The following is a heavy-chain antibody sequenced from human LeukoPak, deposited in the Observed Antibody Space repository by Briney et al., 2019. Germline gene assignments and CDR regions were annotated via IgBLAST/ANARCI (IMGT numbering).Heavy chain of an antibody. CDR3: ARDLGYSYGNGFYFDY. CDR2: IYYSGST. CDR1: GGSISSGGYY. J-gene: IGHJ4*02. Sequence: SSETLSLTCTVSGGSISSGGYYWSWIRQHPGKGLEWTGYIYYSGSTYRNPSLKSRVTISVDTSKNQFSLKLSSVTAADTAVYYCARDLGYSYGNGFYFDYWGQGTLVTVSS. V-gene: IGHV4-31*03. D-gene: IGHD5-18*01.